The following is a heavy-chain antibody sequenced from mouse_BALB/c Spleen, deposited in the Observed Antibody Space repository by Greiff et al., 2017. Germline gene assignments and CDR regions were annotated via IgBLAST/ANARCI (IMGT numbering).Heavy chain of an antibody. J-gene: IGHJ2*01. V-gene: IGHV3-6*02. D-gene: IGHD2-1*01. CDR3: ATIYYGNYIDY. CDR2: ISYDGSN. CDR1: GYSITSGYY. Sequence: VQLKESGPGLVKPSQSLSLTCSVTGYSITSGYYWNWIRQFPGNKLEWMGYISYDGSNNYNPSLKNRISITRDTSKNQFFLKLNSVTTEDTATYYCATIYYGNYIDYWGQGTTLTVSS.